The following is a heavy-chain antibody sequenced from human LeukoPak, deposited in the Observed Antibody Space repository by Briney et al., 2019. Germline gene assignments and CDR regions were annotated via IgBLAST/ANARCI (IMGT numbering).Heavy chain of an antibody. Sequence: PGGSLRLSCAASGFTFSNAWMSWVRQAPGKGLEWVASINPDGNKKYSADSVKGRFTISRDNSKKILYLQMNSLRAEDTAVYYCGKEVERHFDLKYWGQGTLVTVSS. J-gene: IGHJ4*02. CDR1: GFTFSNAW. CDR2: INPDGNKK. V-gene: IGHV3-7*03. CDR3: GKEVERHFDLKY.